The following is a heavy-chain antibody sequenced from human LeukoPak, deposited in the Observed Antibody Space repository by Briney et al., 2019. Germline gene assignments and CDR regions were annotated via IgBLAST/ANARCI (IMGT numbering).Heavy chain of an antibody. D-gene: IGHD6-6*01. CDR2: IKSKTDGGTT. CDR3: TTDSAFVYSSSIPTLAFDI. CDR1: GFTFSNAW. Sequence: GGSLRLSCAASGFTFSNAWMSWVRQAPGKGLEWVGRIKSKTDGGTTDYAAPVKGRFTISRDDSKNTLYLQMNSLKTEDTAVYYCTTDSAFVYSSSIPTLAFDIWGQGTMVTVSS. J-gene: IGHJ3*02. V-gene: IGHV3-15*01.